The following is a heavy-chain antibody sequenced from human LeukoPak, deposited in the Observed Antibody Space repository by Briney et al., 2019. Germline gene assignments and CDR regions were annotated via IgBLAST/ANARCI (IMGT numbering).Heavy chain of an antibody. CDR2: IYHSGST. D-gene: IGHD6-19*01. CDR3: ARDAVAGIDY. J-gene: IGHJ4*02. Sequence: SETLSLTCTVSGGSISSSSYYWGWIRQAPGKGLEWIATIYHSGSTYYNPSLKSRVTISVDTSKNQFSLKLSSVTAADTAVYYCARDAVAGIDYWGQGTLVTVSS. V-gene: IGHV4-39*07. CDR1: GGSISSSSYY.